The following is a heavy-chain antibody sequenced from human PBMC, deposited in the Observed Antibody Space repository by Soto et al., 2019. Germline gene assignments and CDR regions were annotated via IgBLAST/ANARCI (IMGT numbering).Heavy chain of an antibody. J-gene: IGHJ6*02. V-gene: IGHV4-59*01. Sequence: XETRTLTCTVAGCSIISYSWSWIRQPPGKGLEWIGYIYYSGSTNHNPSLKSRVTISVDTSKNQFSLKLSSVAAADTAVYYCARDKGMDVWGQGTTVTVSS. CDR3: ARDKGMDV. CDR1: GCSIISYS. CDR2: IYYSGST.